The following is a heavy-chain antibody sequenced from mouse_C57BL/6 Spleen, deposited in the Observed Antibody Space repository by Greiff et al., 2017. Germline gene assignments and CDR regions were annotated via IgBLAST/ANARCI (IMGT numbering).Heavy chain of an antibody. V-gene: IGHV1-50*01. CDR2: IDPSDSYT. CDR3: ARLLWGGAMDY. CDR1: GYTFTSYW. Sequence: QVQLQQPGAELVKPGASVKLSCKASGYTFTSYWMQWVKQRPGQGLEWIGEIDPSDSYTNYNQKFKGKATLTVDTSSSTAYMQLSSLTSEDSAVYYCARLLWGGAMDYWGQGTSVTVSS. D-gene: IGHD1-1*02. J-gene: IGHJ4*01.